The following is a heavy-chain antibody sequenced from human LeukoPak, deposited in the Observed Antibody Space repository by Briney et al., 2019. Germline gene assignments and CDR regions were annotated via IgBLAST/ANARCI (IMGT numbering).Heavy chain of an antibody. Sequence: GGSLRLSCAASGFTFSSYGMHWVRQAPGKGLEWVSSISRSSTYIHYGDSVKGRFTISRDNAKGSLYLQMDSLKAEDTAVYYCTRDDLDYSSSLYFDYWGQGTLVTVSS. CDR3: TRDDLDYSSSLYFDY. V-gene: IGHV3-21*01. CDR1: GFTFSSYG. J-gene: IGHJ4*02. D-gene: IGHD4-11*01. CDR2: ISRSSTYI.